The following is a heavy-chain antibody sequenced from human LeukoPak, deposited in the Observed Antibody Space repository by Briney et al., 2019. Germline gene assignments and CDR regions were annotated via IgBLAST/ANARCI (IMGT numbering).Heavy chain of an antibody. V-gene: IGHV4-39*07. D-gene: IGHD5-12*01. Sequence: PSETLSLTCTVSGGSISSSSYYWGWIRQPPGKGLEWIGSIYYSGSTYYNPSLKSRVIISVDTSKNQFSLKLSSVTAADTAVYYCARGGNRGYSFDYWGQGTLVTVSS. CDR2: IYYSGST. J-gene: IGHJ4*02. CDR1: GGSISSSSYY. CDR3: ARGGNRGYSFDY.